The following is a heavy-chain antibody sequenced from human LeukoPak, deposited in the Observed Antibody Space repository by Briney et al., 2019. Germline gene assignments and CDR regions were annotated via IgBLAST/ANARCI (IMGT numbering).Heavy chain of an antibody. Sequence: GGSVRLSCAASGFTFSSYSMNWVRQAPGKGLEWVAYISSSSSTIYYADSVKGRFTISRDTSKNSLYLQMNSLIAEDTAVYYCDCELATGTLDYWGQGTLVTVSS. CDR2: ISSSSSTI. V-gene: IGHV3-48*01. J-gene: IGHJ4*02. CDR1: GFTFSSYS. D-gene: IGHD3-10*01. CDR3: DCELATGTLDY.